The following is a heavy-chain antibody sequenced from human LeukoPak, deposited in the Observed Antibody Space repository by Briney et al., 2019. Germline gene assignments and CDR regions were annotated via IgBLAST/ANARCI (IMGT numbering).Heavy chain of an antibody. D-gene: IGHD3-10*01. Sequence: GGSLRLSCAASGFTFSSYGMHWVRQAPGKGLEWVGFVRTKTHGGAPETAASVKGRFNVSRDDSEGIAYLQMTSLRTEDTAMYYCARVNFRDYRGYTWFEPWGQGTLVTVSS. CDR1: GFTFSSYG. CDR3: ARVNFRDYRGYTWFEP. CDR2: VRTKTHGGAP. J-gene: IGHJ5*02. V-gene: IGHV3-71*01.